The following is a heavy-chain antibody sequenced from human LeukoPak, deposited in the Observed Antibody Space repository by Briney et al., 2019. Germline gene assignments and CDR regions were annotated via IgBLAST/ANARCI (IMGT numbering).Heavy chain of an antibody. CDR1: GYSFTTYW. Sequence: GESLKISCQGSGYSFTTYWIGWVRQMPGKGLEWMGIIYPGDSDTRYSPSFQGQVTISADKSISTAYLQRSSLKASDTAMYYCARFYGSGTYYMRPFDSWGQGTLVTVSS. CDR3: ARFYGSGTYYMRPFDS. CDR2: IYPGDSDT. D-gene: IGHD3-10*01. V-gene: IGHV5-51*01. J-gene: IGHJ5*01.